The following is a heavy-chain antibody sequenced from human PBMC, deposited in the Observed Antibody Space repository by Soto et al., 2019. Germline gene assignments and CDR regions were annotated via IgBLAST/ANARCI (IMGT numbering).Heavy chain of an antibody. D-gene: IGHD4-4*01. J-gene: IGHJ4*02. CDR2: ISGSGGST. CDR1: GFTFSSYA. V-gene: IGHV3-23*01. CDR3: AKDAPGVNSNYERGFDY. Sequence: EVQLLESGGGLVQPGGSLRLSCAASGFTFSSYAMSWVRQAPGKGPEWVSAISGSGGSTYYADSVKGRFTISRDNSKNTLYLQMNSLRAEDTAVYYCAKDAPGVNSNYERGFDYWGQGTLVTVSS.